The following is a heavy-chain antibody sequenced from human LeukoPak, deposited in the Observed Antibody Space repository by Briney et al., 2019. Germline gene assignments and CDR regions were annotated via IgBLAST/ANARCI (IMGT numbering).Heavy chain of an antibody. CDR2: INHSGYT. CDR3: ARQYYYYMDV. J-gene: IGHJ6*03. V-gene: IGHV4-34*01. Sequence: PSETLSLTCAVYGGSFSGYYWSWIRQPPGKGLEWIGEINHSGYTNYNPSVQSRVTISVDTSKTQFSLKLSSVTAADTAVYYCARQYYYYMDVWGKGTTVTVSS. CDR1: GGSFSGYY.